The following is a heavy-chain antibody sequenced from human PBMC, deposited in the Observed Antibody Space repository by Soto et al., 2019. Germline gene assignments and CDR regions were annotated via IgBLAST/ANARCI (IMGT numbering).Heavy chain of an antibody. J-gene: IGHJ4*02. CDR2: INAGNGNT. D-gene: IGHD6-25*01. V-gene: IGHV1-3*01. CDR1: GYTFTSYA. CDR3: VAVDYGDY. Sequence: QVQLVQSGAEVKKPGASVKVSCKTSGYTFTSYAVHWARQAPGQRLEWMGWINAGNGNTEYSQKVQGRVTFTRDTSASTAHMALSSLRSEDTAVYYCVAVDYGDYWGQGTLVTVSS.